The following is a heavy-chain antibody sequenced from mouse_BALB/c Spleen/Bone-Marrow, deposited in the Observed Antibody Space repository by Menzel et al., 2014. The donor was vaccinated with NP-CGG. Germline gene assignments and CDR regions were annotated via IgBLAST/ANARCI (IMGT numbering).Heavy chain of an antibody. Sequence: EVQLVESGAELVKPGASVKLTCTGSGFNIKDTYMHWVKQRPEQGLEWIGRIDAANGNSKYDPKFQGKATITADTSSNTGYLQLSSLTSEDTAVYHCARYGYWGQGTSVTVSS. J-gene: IGHJ4*01. D-gene: IGHD1-1*02. CDR2: IDAANGNS. CDR3: ARYGY. V-gene: IGHV14-3*02. CDR1: GFNIKDTY.